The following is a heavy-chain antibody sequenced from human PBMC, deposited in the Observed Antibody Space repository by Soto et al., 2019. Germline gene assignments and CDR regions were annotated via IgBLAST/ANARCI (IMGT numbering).Heavy chain of an antibody. V-gene: IGHV3-73*01. Sequence: GGSLRLSCAASGFTFSGSAMHWVRQASGKGLEWVGRIRSKAKSYATAYAASVKGRFTISRDDSKNTAYLQMNSLKTEDTAVYYCTSIPTTWGVGYYYGMDVWGQGTTVTVSS. CDR3: TSIPTTWGVGYYYGMDV. CDR1: GFTFSGSA. CDR2: IRSKAKSYAT. D-gene: IGHD2-2*02. J-gene: IGHJ6*02.